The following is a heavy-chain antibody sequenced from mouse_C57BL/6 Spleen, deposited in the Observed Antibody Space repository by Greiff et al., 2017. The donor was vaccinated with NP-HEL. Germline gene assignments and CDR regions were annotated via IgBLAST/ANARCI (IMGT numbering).Heavy chain of an antibody. CDR2: ISDGGSYT. V-gene: IGHV5-4*01. Sequence: EVQVVESGGGLVKPGGSLKLSCAASGFTFSSYAMSWVRQTPEKRLEWVATISDGGSYTYYPDNVKGRFTISRDNAKNKLYLQMSHLKSEDTAMYYCARVTDYWGQGTSVTVSS. CDR1: GFTFSSYA. J-gene: IGHJ4*01. CDR3: ARVTDY. D-gene: IGHD2-1*01.